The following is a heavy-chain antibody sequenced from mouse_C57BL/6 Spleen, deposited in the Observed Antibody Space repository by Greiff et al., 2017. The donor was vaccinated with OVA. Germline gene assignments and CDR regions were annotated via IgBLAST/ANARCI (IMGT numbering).Heavy chain of an antibody. J-gene: IGHJ3*01. D-gene: IGHD2-3*01. V-gene: IGHV1-64*01. Sequence: VQLQQPGAELVKPGASVKLSCKASGYTFTSYWMHWVKQRPGQGLEWIGMIHPNSGSTNYNEKFKSKATLTVDKSSSTAYMQLSSLTSEDSAVYYRARGDGGAWFAYWGQGTLVTVSA. CDR3: ARGDGGAWFAY. CDR2: IHPNSGST. CDR1: GYTFTSYW.